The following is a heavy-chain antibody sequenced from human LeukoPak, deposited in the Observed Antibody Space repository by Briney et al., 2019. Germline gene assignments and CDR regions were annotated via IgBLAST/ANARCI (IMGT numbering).Heavy chain of an antibody. V-gene: IGHV3-74*01. CDR1: GFTFSSDW. Sequence: GGSLRLSCAASGFTFSSDWMHWVRQAPGKGLVWVSRISGDGRSTTYADSAKGRFTISRDNAKNTLYLQMNSLRAEDTAIYYCSRALGGGATGWGQGTLVTVSS. J-gene: IGHJ4*02. D-gene: IGHD3-3*01. CDR2: ISGDGRST. CDR3: SRALGGGATG.